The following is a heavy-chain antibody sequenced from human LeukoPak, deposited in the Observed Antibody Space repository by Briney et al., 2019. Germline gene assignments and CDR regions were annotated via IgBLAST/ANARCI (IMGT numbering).Heavy chain of an antibody. CDR1: GGSISTSSYY. CDR2: IYYSGST. CDR3: ASVSMDTFYYYYMDV. J-gene: IGHJ6*03. D-gene: IGHD5-18*01. Sequence: SETLSLTCTLSGGSISTSSYYWGWIRQPPGKGLEWIGSIYYSGSTYYNPSLKSRVTISVDTSKNQFSLKLSSVTAEDTAVYYCASVSMDTFYYYYMDVWGKETTVTVSS. V-gene: IGHV4-39*07.